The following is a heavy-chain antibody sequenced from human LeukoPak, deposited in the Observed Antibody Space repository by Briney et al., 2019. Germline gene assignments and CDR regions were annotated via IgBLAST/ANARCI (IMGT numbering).Heavy chain of an antibody. V-gene: IGHV4-34*01. CDR2: INHSGST. CDR1: GGSISSYY. D-gene: IGHD2-2*01. Sequence: SETLSLTCTVSGGSISSYYWSWIRQPPGKGLEWIGEINHSGSTNYNPSLKSRVTISVDTSKNQFSLKLSSVTAADTAVYYCASSSTSSLYLYYMDVWGKGATVTVSS. CDR3: ASSSTSSLYLYYMDV. J-gene: IGHJ6*03.